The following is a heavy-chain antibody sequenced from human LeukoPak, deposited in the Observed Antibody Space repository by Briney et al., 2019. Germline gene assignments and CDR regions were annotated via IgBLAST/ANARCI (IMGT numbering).Heavy chain of an antibody. V-gene: IGHV4-59*01. CDR1: GGSISSYY. J-gene: IGHJ6*03. CDR2: IYYSGST. CDR3: GRGVFYYDSSGYQYYYYYYMDV. Sequence: SETLSLTCTVSGGSISSYYWSWIRQPPGKGLEWIGYIYYSGSTNYNPSLKSRVTISVDTSKNQFSLKLSSVTAADTAVYYCGRGVFYYDSSGYQYYYYYYMDVWGKGTTVTISS. D-gene: IGHD3-22*01.